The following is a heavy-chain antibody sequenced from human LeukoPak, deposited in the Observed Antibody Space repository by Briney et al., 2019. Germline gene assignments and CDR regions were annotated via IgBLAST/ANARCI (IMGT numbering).Heavy chain of an antibody. Sequence: ASVKVSCKASGYTFTSYGISWVRQAPRQGLKWMGWISAYNGNTNYAQKFQGRVTMTIDTSTNTTYMDLRTVTSDDTAIYYCARALPGAATAHNWFDPWGQGTLVTVSS. D-gene: IGHD6-13*01. CDR1: GYTFTSYG. V-gene: IGHV1-18*01. CDR3: ARALPGAATAHNWFDP. J-gene: IGHJ5*02. CDR2: ISAYNGNT.